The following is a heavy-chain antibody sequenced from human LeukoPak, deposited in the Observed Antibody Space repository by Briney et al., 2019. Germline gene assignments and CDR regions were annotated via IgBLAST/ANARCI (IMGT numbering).Heavy chain of an antibody. J-gene: IGHJ5*02. CDR1: GGSISSYY. CDR2: IYTSGNT. V-gene: IGHV4-4*07. D-gene: IGHD2-21*01. CDR3: ARGAIPVALHWFDP. Sequence: SETLSLTCTVSGGSISSYYWSWVRQPAGKGLEWLGRIYTSGNTDYNPSLKSRVTMSVDTSENQISLKLTSVTAADTTVYYCARGAIPVALHWFDPWGQGILVTVSS.